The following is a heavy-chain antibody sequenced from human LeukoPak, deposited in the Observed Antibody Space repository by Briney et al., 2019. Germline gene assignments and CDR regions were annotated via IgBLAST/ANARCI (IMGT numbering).Heavy chain of an antibody. D-gene: IGHD3-10*01. V-gene: IGHV6-1*01. Sequence: SQTLSLTCAISGDSVSSTGAAWNWIRQSPSGGLEWLGRTYYRSKWSNDYAPSVRGRISISRDTSRNQFALQLISVTPEDTAVYYCARDSARGYGAGIKIDYWGQGTLVTVSS. CDR3: ARDSARGYGAGIKIDY. CDR2: TYYRSKWSN. J-gene: IGHJ4*02. CDR1: GDSVSSTGAA.